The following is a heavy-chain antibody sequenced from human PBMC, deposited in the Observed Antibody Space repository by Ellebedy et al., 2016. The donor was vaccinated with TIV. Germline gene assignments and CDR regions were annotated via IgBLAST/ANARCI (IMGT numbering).Heavy chain of an antibody. CDR3: AREGLAVAGRNAFDI. CDR2: ISSSSSYT. CDR1: GFTFSDYY. D-gene: IGHD6-19*01. V-gene: IGHV3-11*05. Sequence: GGSLRLXXAASGFTFSDYYMSWIGQAPGKGLEWVSYISSSSSYTNYADSVKGRFTISRDNAKNSLYLQMNSLRAEDTAVYYCAREGLAVAGRNAFDIWGQGTMVTVSS. J-gene: IGHJ3*02.